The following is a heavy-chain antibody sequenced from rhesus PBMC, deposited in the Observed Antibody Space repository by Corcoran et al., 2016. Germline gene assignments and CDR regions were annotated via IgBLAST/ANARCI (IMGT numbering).Heavy chain of an antibody. CDR2: IGRKVDKYDT. CDR1: GFTFSSSA. CDR3: ARDVEYYNIWTGYSFFDY. D-gene: IGHD3-3*01. Sequence: EVQLVESGGGLVQPGGSLRLSCAASGFTFSSSAMHWVRQASGKGLEWVGRIGRKVDKYDTVCAASVKGRFTISRDDSKNTAYLQMNSLKTEDTAVYYCARDVEYYNIWTGYSFFDYWGQGVLVTVSS. V-gene: IGHV3-118*01. J-gene: IGHJ4*01.